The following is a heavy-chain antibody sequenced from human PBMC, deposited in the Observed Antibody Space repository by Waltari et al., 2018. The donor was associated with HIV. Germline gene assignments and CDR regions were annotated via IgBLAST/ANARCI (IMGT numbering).Heavy chain of an antibody. J-gene: IGHJ4*02. D-gene: IGHD1-26*01. V-gene: IGHV3-9*01. CDR3: AKDRELSH. CDR2: ISWNSGSI. Sequence: EVQLVESGGGLVQPGRSLRLSCAASGFTFDDYAMHWVRQAPGKGLEWVSGISWNSGSIGYADSVKGRFTISRDNAKNSLYLQMNSLRAEDTALYYCAKDRELSHWGQGTLVTVSS. CDR1: GFTFDDYA.